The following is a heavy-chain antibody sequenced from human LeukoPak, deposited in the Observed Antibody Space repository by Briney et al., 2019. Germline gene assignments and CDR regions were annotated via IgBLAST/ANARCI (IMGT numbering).Heavy chain of an antibody. CDR3: ARQTVTAYFDY. CDR2: INHSGST. V-gene: IGHV4-34*01. CDR1: GGSFSGYY. D-gene: IGHD4-11*01. J-gene: IGHJ4*02. Sequence: SETLSLTCAVYGGSFSGYYWSWIRQPPGKGLEWIGEINHSGSTNYNPSLKSRVTISVDTSKNQFSLKLSSVTAADTAVYYCARQTVTAYFDYWGQGTLVTVSS.